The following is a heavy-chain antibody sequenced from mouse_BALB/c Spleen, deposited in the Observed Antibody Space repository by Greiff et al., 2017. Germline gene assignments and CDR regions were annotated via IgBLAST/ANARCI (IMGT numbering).Heavy chain of an antibody. D-gene: IGHD2-4*01. CDR3: ARDGGYDYCKFAY. J-gene: IGHJ3*01. Sequence: EVQLVESGGGLVKPGGSLKLSCAASGFTFSSYTMSWVRQTPEKRLEWVATISSGGSDTYYPDSVKGQFTISRDNANTTLYMQMSSLKSEDTDVYYCARDGGYDYCKFAYWGQGTLVTVSA. V-gene: IGHV5-6-4*01. CDR1: GFTFSSYT. CDR2: ISSGGSDT.